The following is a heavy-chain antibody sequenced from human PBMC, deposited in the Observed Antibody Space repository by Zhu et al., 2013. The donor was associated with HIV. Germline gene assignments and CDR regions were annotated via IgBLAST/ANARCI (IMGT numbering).Heavy chain of an antibody. J-gene: IGHJ2*01. Sequence: VQLVESGGGLIQPGGSLRLSCAASGFTVSSNYMSWVRQAPGKGLEWVSVIYSGGITYYADSVKGRFIISRDRSKNTLYLQMNSLRVEDTAVYYCARGAENSSYLSWVWYFDLWGLAPWSLSPQ. V-gene: IGHV3-53*01. D-gene: IGHD6-6*01. CDR3: ARGAENSSYLSWVWYFDL. CDR1: GFTVSSNY. CDR2: IYSGGIT.